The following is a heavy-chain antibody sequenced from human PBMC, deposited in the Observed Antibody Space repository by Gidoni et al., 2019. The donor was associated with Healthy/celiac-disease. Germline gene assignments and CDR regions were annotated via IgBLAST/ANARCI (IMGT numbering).Heavy chain of an antibody. CDR1: GLPFSSYA. V-gene: IGHV3-30-3*01. D-gene: IGHD5-18*01. CDR3: ARGDTAMVTGDY. J-gene: IGHJ4*02. Sequence: QVQLVESGGGVVQPGRSLRLSCAASGLPFSSYAMHWVRQAPGKGLEWVAVISYDGSNKYYADSVKGRFTISRDNSKNTLYLQMNSLRAEDTAVYYCARGDTAMVTGDYWGQGTLVTVSS. CDR2: ISYDGSNK.